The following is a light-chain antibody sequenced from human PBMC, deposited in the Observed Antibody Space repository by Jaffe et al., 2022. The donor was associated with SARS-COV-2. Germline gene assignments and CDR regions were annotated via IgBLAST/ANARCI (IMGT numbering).Light chain of an antibody. CDR3: HQYKTYST. Sequence: DIQMTQSPSTLSASVGDSVTVTCRASQNVGNWLAWYQQKPGEAPKLLIYKASSLQGGVPSRFSGSGSGTEFTLTISSLQPDDFATYFCHQYKTYSTFGQGTKVEIK. V-gene: IGKV1-5*03. CDR1: QNVGNW. J-gene: IGKJ1*01. CDR2: KAS.